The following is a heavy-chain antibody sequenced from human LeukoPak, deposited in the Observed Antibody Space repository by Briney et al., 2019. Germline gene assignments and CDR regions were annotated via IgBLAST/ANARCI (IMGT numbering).Heavy chain of an antibody. J-gene: IGHJ4*02. CDR3: TSHGSTYYFDY. CDR2: ISISGVTK. CDR1: GFTFSRYD. D-gene: IGHD5/OR15-5a*01. Sequence: LAGGSLRLSCATSGFTFSRYDYNWVRQAPGKGLEWISYISISGVTKYYADSVRGRFTVSRDNARDSLYLQMDNLRAEDTATYYCTSHGSTYYFDYCGQGTQVTVSS. V-gene: IGHV3-48*03.